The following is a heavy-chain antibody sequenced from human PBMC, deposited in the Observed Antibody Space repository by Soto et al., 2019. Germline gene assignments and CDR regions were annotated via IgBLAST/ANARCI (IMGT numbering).Heavy chain of an antibody. J-gene: IGHJ3*02. Sequence: QVQLVESGGGVVQPGRSLRLSCAASGFTFSSYGMHWVRQAPGKGLEWVAVISYDGSNKYHADSVKGRFTISRDNSKNTXYXLINSLRAEDTAVYYCAKGLRREQWLLRRVDSAFDIWGQGTMVTVSS. CDR3: AKGLRREQWLLRRVDSAFDI. CDR2: ISYDGSNK. V-gene: IGHV3-30*18. D-gene: IGHD6-19*01. CDR1: GFTFSSYG.